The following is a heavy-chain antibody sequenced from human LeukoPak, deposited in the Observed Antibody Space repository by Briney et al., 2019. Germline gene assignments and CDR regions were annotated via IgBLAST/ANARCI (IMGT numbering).Heavy chain of an antibody. CDR2: INYSGNT. CDR1: GGSISRSNYY. V-gene: IGHV4-39*01. Sequence: PSETLSLTCTVSGGSISRSNYYWAWMRQPPGKGLEWIGSINYSGNTYYNPSLKSRLTMSVDTSKNQFSLKLSAVTAADTAVYYCARKSGSFDYWGRGTLDTVSS. D-gene: IGHD5-12*01. CDR3: ARKSGSFDY. J-gene: IGHJ4*02.